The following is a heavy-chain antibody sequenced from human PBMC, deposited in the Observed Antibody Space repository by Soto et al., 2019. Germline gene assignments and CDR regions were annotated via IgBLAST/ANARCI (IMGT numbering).Heavy chain of an antibody. CDR3: ARDTPYCSGGSCSIYYYYYYGMDV. V-gene: IGHV1-8*01. J-gene: IGHJ6*02. CDR1: GYTFTSYD. CDR2: MNPNSGNT. Sequence: RASVKVSCKASGYTFTSYDINWVRQATGQGLEWMGWMNPNSGNTGYAQKFQGRVTMTRNTSISTAYMELSSLRSEDTAVYYCARDTPYCSGGSCSIYYYYYYGMDVWGQGTTVTVSS. D-gene: IGHD2-15*01.